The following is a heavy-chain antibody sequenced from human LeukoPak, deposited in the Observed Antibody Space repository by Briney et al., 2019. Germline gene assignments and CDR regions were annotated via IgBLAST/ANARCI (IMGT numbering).Heavy chain of an antibody. CDR2: FDPEDGET. Sequence: GASVKVSCKVSGYTLTELSMHWVRQAPGKGLEWMGGFDPEDGETIYAQKFQGRVTMTRDTSISIVYMELSRLRSDDTAVYYCARGGPYYYDSSGYYIGYWGQGTLVTVSS. D-gene: IGHD3-22*01. J-gene: IGHJ4*02. CDR1: GYTLTELS. CDR3: ARGGPYYYDSSGYYIGY. V-gene: IGHV1-24*01.